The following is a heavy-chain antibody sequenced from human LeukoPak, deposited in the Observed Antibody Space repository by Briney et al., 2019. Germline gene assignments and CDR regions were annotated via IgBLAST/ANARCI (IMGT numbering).Heavy chain of an antibody. V-gene: IGHV3-30*18. CDR1: GFTFSSYG. D-gene: IGHD6-13*01. J-gene: IGHJ6*04. CDR2: ISYDGSNK. Sequence: GRSLRLSCAASGFTFSSYGMHWVRQAPGKGLEWVAVISYDGSNKYYADSVKGRFTISRDNSKNTLYLQMNSLRAEDTAVYYCAKGEYSSSWYYYYYGMDVWGKGTTVTVSS. CDR3: AKGEYSSSWYYYYYGMDV.